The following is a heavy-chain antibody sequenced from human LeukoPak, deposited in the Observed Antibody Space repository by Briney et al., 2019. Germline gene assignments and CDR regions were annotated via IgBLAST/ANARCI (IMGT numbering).Heavy chain of an antibody. CDR2: IYYSGST. CDR3: AGTAVAGYYFDY. CDR1: GGSISSYY. V-gene: IGHV4-59*01. J-gene: IGHJ4*02. D-gene: IGHD6-19*01. Sequence: PSETLSLTCTVSGGSISSYYWSWIRLPPGKGLEWIGYIYYSGSTNYNPSLKSRVTISVDTSKNQFSLKLSSVTAADTAVYYCAGTAVAGYYFDYWGQGTLVTVSS.